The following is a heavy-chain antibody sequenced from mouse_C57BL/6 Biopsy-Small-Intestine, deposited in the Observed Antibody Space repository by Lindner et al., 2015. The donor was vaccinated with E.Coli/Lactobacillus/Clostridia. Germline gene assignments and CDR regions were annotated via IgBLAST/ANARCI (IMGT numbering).Heavy chain of an antibody. CDR2: MNAVNGNT. D-gene: IGHD1-1*02. CDR1: GYTFSSYA. Sequence: SVKVSCKASGYTFSSYALPLGAPGPGQRLEWMGWMNAVNGNTKYSQKFQGRITITRDTSASTAYMELSSLRSGDTAVYYCAREGPDYYDSGYDYWGQGTLVTVSS. V-gene: IGHV1-66*01. CDR3: AREGPDYYDSGYDY. J-gene: IGHJ4*01.